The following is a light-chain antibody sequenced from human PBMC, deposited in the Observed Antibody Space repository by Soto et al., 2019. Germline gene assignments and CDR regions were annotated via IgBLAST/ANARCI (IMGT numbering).Light chain of an antibody. J-gene: IGKJ1*01. CDR3: QQYNSFRA. CDR2: KAS. Sequence: DIRMTQSPSTLSASVGDRVIITCRASQSINTWLAWHQQKPGKAPKLLISKASSLESGVPSRFSGSGSGTEFTLTISSLQPDDFATYYCQQYNSFRAFGQGTKVDIK. CDR1: QSINTW. V-gene: IGKV1-5*03.